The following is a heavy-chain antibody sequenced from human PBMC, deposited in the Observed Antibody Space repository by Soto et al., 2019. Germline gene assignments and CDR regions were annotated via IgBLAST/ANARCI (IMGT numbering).Heavy chain of an antibody. CDR3: ARGPWKCSGGSCYSLGWYYYYYYMDV. Sequence: QVQLVQSGAEVKKPGASVKVSCKASGYTFTSYDINWVRQATGQGLEWMGWMNPNSGNTGYAQKFQGRVTMTRNTSISTAYMELSSLRSEDTAVYYCARGPWKCSGGSCYSLGWYYYYYYMDVWGKGTTVTVSS. J-gene: IGHJ6*03. D-gene: IGHD2-15*01. V-gene: IGHV1-8*01. CDR1: GYTFTSYD. CDR2: MNPNSGNT.